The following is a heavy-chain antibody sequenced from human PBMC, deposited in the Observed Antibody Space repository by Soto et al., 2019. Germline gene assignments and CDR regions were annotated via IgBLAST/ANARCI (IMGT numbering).Heavy chain of an antibody. Sequence: QVQLVQSGAEVKKPGASVKVSCKASGYTFTSSDVNWVRQASGQGLEWLGWMNTNTGNTGYAQKFQSRVTMTRNTSISTAYMELSSLRSEDTAVYYCARGPLYGVVPYHYYMDVWGKGTTVTVSS. CDR1: GYTFTSSD. J-gene: IGHJ6*03. V-gene: IGHV1-8*01. CDR2: MNTNTGNT. D-gene: IGHD4-17*01. CDR3: ARGPLYGVVPYHYYMDV.